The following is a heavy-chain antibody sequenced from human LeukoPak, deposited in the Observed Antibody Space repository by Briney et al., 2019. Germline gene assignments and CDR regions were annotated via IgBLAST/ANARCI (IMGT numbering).Heavy chain of an antibody. D-gene: IGHD2-21*02. CDR2: IYYSGST. CDR3: ARRTENVVVPAVTYHYFDR. CDR1: GGSVSSSSYY. Sequence: ETLSLTCTVSGGSVSSSSYYWGWIRQPPGKGLEWIGSIYYSGSTYYNPSLKSRVTISVDTSKNQFSLKLSSVTAADTAVYYCARRTENVVVPAVTYHYFDRWGRGTLVTVSA. J-gene: IGHJ2*01. V-gene: IGHV4-39*07.